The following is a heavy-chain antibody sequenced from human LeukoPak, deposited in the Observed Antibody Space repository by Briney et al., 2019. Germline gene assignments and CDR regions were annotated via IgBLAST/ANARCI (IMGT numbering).Heavy chain of an antibody. CDR3: ARAQGRYCSSTSRYTAPWDYYGMDV. CDR1: GGSISSYY. D-gene: IGHD2-2*02. V-gene: IGHV4-4*07. Sequence: SETLSLTCTVSGGSISSYYWSWIRQPAGKGLEWIGRIYTSGSTNYNPSLKSRVTMSVDTSKNQFSLKLSSVTAADTAVYYCARAQGRYCSSTSRYTAPWDYYGMDVWGQGTTVTVSS. CDR2: IYTSGST. J-gene: IGHJ6*02.